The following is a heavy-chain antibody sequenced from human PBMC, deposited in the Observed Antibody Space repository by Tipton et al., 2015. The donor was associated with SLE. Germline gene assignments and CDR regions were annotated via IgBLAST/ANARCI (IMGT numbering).Heavy chain of an antibody. V-gene: IGHV3-30*02. Sequence: GSLRLSCTASGFTFGDCAMNWVRQAPGRGLEWVAFIRFDGSDKYYGDSLKGRFTISRDNAKNSLYLQMNSLRVEDTAVYYCARVTVATNAFDVWGQGTMVTVSS. J-gene: IGHJ3*01. CDR2: IRFDGSDK. D-gene: IGHD5-12*01. CDR3: ARVTVATNAFDV. CDR1: GFTFGDCA.